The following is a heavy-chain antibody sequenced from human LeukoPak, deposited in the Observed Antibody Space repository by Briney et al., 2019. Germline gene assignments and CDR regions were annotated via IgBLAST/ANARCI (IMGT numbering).Heavy chain of an antibody. CDR1: GGSISSSSYY. Sequence: SETRSLTCTVSGGSISSSSYYWGWIRQPPGMGLEWIGSIYYSGSTYYNPSLKSRVTISVDTSKNQFSLKLSSVTAADTAVYYCAVSMTTVTTDAFDIWGQGTMVTVSS. CDR2: IYYSGST. D-gene: IGHD4-17*01. CDR3: AVSMTTVTTDAFDI. V-gene: IGHV4-39*01. J-gene: IGHJ3*02.